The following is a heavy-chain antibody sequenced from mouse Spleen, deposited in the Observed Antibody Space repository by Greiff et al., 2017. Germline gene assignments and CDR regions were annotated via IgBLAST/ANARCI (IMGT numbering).Heavy chain of an antibody. CDR2: IDPSDSYT. Sequence: QVQLQQPGTELVKPGASVKLSCKASGYTFTSYWMHWVKQRPGQGLEWIGEIDPSDSYTNYNQKFKGKATLTVDKSSSTAYMQLSSLTSEDSAVYYCARRATASLDYWGQGTTLTVSS. CDR1: GYTFTSYW. D-gene: IGHD1-2*01. CDR3: ARRATASLDY. V-gene: IGHV1-69*02. J-gene: IGHJ2*01.